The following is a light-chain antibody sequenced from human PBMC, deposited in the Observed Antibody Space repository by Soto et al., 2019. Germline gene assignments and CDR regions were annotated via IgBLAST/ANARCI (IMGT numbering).Light chain of an antibody. CDR2: RAS. CDR3: QQYSSYSPYS. Sequence: DIQMTQSPSTLSASVGDRVTITCRASQSISNWLAWYQQRPGKAPKLLIYRASSLQSGVPSRFSGSGSGTEFTLTVSSLQPDDFATYYCQQYSSYSPYSFGQGTKVDI. V-gene: IGKV1-5*03. J-gene: IGKJ2*01. CDR1: QSISNW.